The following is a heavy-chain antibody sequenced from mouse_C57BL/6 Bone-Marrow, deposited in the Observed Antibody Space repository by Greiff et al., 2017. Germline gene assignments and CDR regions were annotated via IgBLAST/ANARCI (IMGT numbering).Heavy chain of an antibody. CDR2: IYPRDGST. CDR1: GYTFTDHT. CDR3: ARIYYDYGGLAY. J-gene: IGHJ3*01. Sequence: VQLQQSDAELVKPGASVTISCKVSGYTFTDHTIHWMKQWPEQGLEWIGYIYPRDGSTKYNELFKGKATLTADKSASTAYMQLNSLTSEDSAVYFCARIYYDYGGLAYWGQGTLVTVSA. D-gene: IGHD2-4*01. V-gene: IGHV1-78*01.